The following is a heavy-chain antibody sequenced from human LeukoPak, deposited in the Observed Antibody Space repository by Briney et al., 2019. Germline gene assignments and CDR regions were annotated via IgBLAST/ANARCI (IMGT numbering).Heavy chain of an antibody. CDR1: GYTFTGYY. CDR2: ISPDSGGT. Sequence: WASVKVSCKASGYTFTGYYVHWVRQAPGQRLKWMGWISPDSGGTNYAQKFQGRVTMTRDSSISTAYMELSRLRSDDMAVYYCARMYYYGSGSYSAFDYWGQGTLVTVSS. J-gene: IGHJ4*02. CDR3: ARMYYYGSGSYSAFDY. V-gene: IGHV1-2*02. D-gene: IGHD3-10*01.